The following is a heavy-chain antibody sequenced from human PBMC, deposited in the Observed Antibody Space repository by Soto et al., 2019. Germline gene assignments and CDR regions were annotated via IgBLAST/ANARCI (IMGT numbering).Heavy chain of an antibody. CDR1: VFTCSDAW. CDR2: IKGKTEGGTI. Sequence: PRWSLRLSCSASVFTCSDAWMSWFRQAPGAGLEWVGLIKGKTEGGTIDYAAPVKARFTISRDASKNTLYLQMNSLKTEDTAVYYCTTDPHSTGTKYWGQGTLVTVSS. CDR3: TTDPHSTGTKY. D-gene: IGHD1-1*01. V-gene: IGHV3-15*01. J-gene: IGHJ4*02.